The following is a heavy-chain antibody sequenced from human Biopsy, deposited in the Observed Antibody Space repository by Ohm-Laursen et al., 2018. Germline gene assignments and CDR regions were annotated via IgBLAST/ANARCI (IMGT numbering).Heavy chain of an antibody. D-gene: IGHD1-26*01. CDR3: ARVFGGAYYSYAFDI. CDR2: ITADEK. Sequence: GASVKVSCKVSDYTFYSYGITWVRRAPGQGLEWMGWITADEKNSAPKFQGRVTMTTDMSTSTAYMELRGLKSDDTAVYYCARVFGGAYYSYAFDIWGQGTLVTVSS. J-gene: IGHJ3*02. V-gene: IGHV1-18*04. CDR1: DYTFYSYG.